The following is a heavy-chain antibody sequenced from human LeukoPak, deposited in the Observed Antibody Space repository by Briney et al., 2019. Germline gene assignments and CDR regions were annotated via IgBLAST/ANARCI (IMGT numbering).Heavy chain of an antibody. CDR3: AVPGYSSSWPTDFDY. CDR1: GYTFTGYY. J-gene: IGHJ4*02. V-gene: IGHV1-2*02. CDR2: INPNSGGT. D-gene: IGHD6-13*01. Sequence: ASVKVSCKASGYTFTGYYMHWVRQAPGQGLEWMGWINPNSGGTNYAQKFQGRVTMTRDTSISTAYMELSRLRSDDTAVYYCAVPGYSSSWPTDFDYWGQGTLVAVSS.